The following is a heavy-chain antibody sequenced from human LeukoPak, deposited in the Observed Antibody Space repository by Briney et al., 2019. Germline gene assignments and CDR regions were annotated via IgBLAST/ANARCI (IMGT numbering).Heavy chain of an antibody. V-gene: IGHV1-2*06. Sequence: ASVKISCKASGYTFTGYHIHWVRQAPGQGPEWMGRINPYSGDTNFAQKFQGRVTMTRDTSITTAYMDLSSLTPDDTAVYFCARDQGSLTRSWYTGYWGQGTQVTVSS. CDR2: INPYSGDT. CDR1: GYTFTGYH. D-gene: IGHD6-13*01. J-gene: IGHJ4*02. CDR3: ARDQGSLTRSWYTGY.